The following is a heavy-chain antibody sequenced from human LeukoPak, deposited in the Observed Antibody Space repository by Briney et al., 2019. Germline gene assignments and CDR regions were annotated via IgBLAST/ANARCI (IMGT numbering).Heavy chain of an antibody. D-gene: IGHD3-9*01. Sequence: PSETLSLTCAVYGGSFSGYYWSWIRQPPGKGLEWIGEINHSGSTYYNPSLKSRVTISVDTSKNQFSLKLSSVTAADTAVYYCAREGGVNYDILTGYYSPFWYFDLWGRGTLVTVSS. J-gene: IGHJ2*01. V-gene: IGHV4-34*01. CDR1: GGSFSGYY. CDR2: INHSGST. CDR3: AREGGVNYDILTGYYSPFWYFDL.